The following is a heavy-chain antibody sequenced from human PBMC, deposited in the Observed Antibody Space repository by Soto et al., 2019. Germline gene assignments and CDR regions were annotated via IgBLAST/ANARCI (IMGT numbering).Heavy chain of an antibody. V-gene: IGHV4-30-4*02. D-gene: IGHD5-18*01. J-gene: IGHJ4*02. CDR2: IYYSGST. Sequence: SDTLSLTCTFSGFSISSGYYYWSWIRQPPGKGLEWIGYIYYSGSTYYNPSLKSRVTISVDTSKNQFSLKLSSVTAADTAVYYCARGYSYGYDVFDYWGQGTLVNVSS. CDR1: GFSISSGYYY. CDR3: ARGYSYGYDVFDY.